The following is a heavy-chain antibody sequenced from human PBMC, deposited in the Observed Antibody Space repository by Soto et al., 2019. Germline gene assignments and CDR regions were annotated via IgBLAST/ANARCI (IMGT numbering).Heavy chain of an antibody. V-gene: IGHV1-18*01. CDR1: GYTFTSYG. D-gene: IGHD5-12*01. J-gene: IGHJ4*02. Sequence: XSVKVSCKTSGYTFTSYGSGLVRQAPGQGLECMGWISAYNGNTNYAQKLQGRVTMTTDTSTSTAYMELRSLRSEDTAVYYCARDWYSGYAKTSPTVACLDWGQGTLVTVPS. CDR3: ARDWYSGYAKTSPTVACLD. CDR2: ISAYNGNT.